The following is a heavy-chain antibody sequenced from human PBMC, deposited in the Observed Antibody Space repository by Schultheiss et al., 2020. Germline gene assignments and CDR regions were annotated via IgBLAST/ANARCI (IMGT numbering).Heavy chain of an antibody. Sequence: SETLSLTCTVSGGSISSGSYYWSWIRQPAGKGLEWIGRIYTSGSTNYNPSLKSRVTISVDTSKNQFSLKLSSVTAADTAVYYCARGHECWIAAARTSCGYFDSWGQGTLVTVSS. CDR3: ARGHECWIAAARTSCGYFDS. J-gene: IGHJ4*02. CDR1: GGSISSGSYY. D-gene: IGHD6-13*01. CDR2: IYTSGST. V-gene: IGHV4-61*02.